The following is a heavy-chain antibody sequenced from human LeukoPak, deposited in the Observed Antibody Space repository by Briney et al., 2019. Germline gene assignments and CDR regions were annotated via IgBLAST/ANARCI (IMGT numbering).Heavy chain of an antibody. CDR2: ISSSSSTI. CDR3: ARYSSSYLYAFDI. CDR1: GFTFSSYS. D-gene: IGHD6-6*01. J-gene: IGHJ3*02. Sequence: GGSLRLSCAASGFTFSSYSMNWVRQAPGKGLEWVSYISSSSSTIYYADSVKGRFTISRDNSKNTLYLQMNSLRAEDTAVYYCARYSSSYLYAFDIWGQGTMVTVSS. V-gene: IGHV3-48*01.